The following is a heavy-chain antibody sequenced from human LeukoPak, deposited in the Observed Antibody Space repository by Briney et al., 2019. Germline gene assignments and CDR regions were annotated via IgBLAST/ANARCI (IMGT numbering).Heavy chain of an antibody. CDR1: GYSFTSYW. V-gene: IGHV5-51*01. Sequence: GESLKISCKGSGYSFTSYWIGWVRQMPGKGLEWMGIIYPGDSDTRYSPSFQGQVAISADKPISTAYLQWSSLKASDTAMYYCARRDSGWVGATGLNFDYWGQGTLVTVSS. J-gene: IGHJ4*02. CDR2: IYPGDSDT. D-gene: IGHD1-26*01. CDR3: ARRDSGWVGATGLNFDY.